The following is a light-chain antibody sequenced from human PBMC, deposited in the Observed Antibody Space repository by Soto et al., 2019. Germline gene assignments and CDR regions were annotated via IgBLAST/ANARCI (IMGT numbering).Light chain of an antibody. CDR3: QQYKTYPA. J-gene: IGKJ1*01. Sequence: DIQMTQSPSTLSASVGDRVTITCRASQTISTWLAWYQQKPGKAPKLLIYDASSLESGVPSRFSGSGFGTEFTLTISSLQPDDFATYYCQQYKTYPAFGHGTKVEIK. CDR1: QTISTW. V-gene: IGKV1-5*01. CDR2: DAS.